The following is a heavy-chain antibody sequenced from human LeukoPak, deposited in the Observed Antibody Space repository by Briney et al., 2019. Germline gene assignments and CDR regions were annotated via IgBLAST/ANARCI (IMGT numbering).Heavy chain of an antibody. CDR1: GGSISSYY. Sequence: SETLSLTCTVPGGSISSYYWSWIRQPPGKGLEWIGYIYTSGSTNYNPSLKSRVTISVDTSKNQFSLKLSSVTAADTAVYYCARRSWGVYYFNYWGQGTLVTVSS. J-gene: IGHJ4*02. D-gene: IGHD3-10*01. CDR2: IYTSGST. V-gene: IGHV4-4*09. CDR3: ARRSWGVYYFNY.